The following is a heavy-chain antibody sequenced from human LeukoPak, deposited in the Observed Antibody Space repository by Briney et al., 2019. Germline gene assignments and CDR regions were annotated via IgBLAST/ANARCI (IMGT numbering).Heavy chain of an antibody. CDR3: ARDIRDPGGFDY. J-gene: IGHJ4*02. Sequence: SETLSLTCTVSGGSISSGSYYWGWIRQPPGKGLEWIGSIYYSGSTYYNPSLKSRVTISVDTSKNQFSLKLSSVTAADTAVYYCARDIRDPGGFDYWGQGTLVTVSS. V-gene: IGHV4-39*07. CDR1: GGSISSGSYY. D-gene: IGHD2-21*02. CDR2: IYYSGST.